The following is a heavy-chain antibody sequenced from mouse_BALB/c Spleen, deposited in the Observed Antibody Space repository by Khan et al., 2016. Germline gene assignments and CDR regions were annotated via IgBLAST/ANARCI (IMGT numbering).Heavy chain of an antibody. V-gene: IGHV3-6*02. Sequence: EVQLQESGHGLVKPSQSLSLTCSVTGYSITSGYYWNWIRQFPGNKLEWMGYISYDGSNNDNPSLKNRTSITRDTSNNQFFLKLNAVTTEDTAAYYCEELGRDYWGQGTTLTVSS. CDR1: GYSITSGYY. J-gene: IGHJ2*01. CDR2: ISYDGSN. CDR3: EELGRDY. D-gene: IGHD4-1*01.